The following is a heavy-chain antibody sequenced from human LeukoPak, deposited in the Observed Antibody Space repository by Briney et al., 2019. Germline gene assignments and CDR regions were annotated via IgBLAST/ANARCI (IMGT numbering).Heavy chain of an antibody. D-gene: IGHD3-22*01. CDR1: GGTFSSYA. CDR3: ARDGWYYYDSSGYYY. Sequence: EASVKVSCKASGGTFSSYAISWVRQAPGQGLEWMGGIIPIFGTANYAQKFQGRVTITTDGSTSTAYMELSSLRSEDTAVYYCARDGWYYYDSSGYYYWGQGTLVTVSS. CDR2: IIPIFGTA. V-gene: IGHV1-69*05. J-gene: IGHJ4*02.